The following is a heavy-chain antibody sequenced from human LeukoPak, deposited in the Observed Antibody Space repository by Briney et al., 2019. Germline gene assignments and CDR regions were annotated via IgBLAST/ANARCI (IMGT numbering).Heavy chain of an antibody. D-gene: IGHD3-10*01. CDR3: ARDHRLLWFGGGSDY. V-gene: IGHV3-21*01. CDR1: GFTFSSYS. Sequence: AGGSLRLSCAASGFTFSSYSMNWVRQAPGKGLEWVSSISSSSSYIYYADSVKGRFTISRDNAKNSLYLQMNSLRAEDTAVYYCARDHRLLWFGGGSDYWGQGTLVTVSS. CDR2: ISSSSSYI. J-gene: IGHJ4*02.